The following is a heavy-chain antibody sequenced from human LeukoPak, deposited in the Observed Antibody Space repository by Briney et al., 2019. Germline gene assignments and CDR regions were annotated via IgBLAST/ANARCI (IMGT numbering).Heavy chain of an antibody. D-gene: IGHD3-22*01. CDR2: IYYSGST. V-gene: IGHV4-61*08. CDR1: GGSISSGGYY. J-gene: IGHJ3*02. CDR3: ASDSSGYNAFDI. Sequence: PSETLSLTCTVSGGSISSGGYYWSWIRQPPGKGLEWIGYIYYSGSTNYNPSLKSRVTISVDTSKNQFSLKLSSVTAADTAVYYCASDSSGYNAFDIWGQGTMVTVSS.